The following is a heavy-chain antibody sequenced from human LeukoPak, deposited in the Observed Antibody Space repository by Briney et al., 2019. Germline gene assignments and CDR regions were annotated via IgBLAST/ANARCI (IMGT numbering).Heavy chain of an antibody. V-gene: IGHV4-39*07. CDR2: INHSGST. Sequence: SETLSLTCTVSGGSISSSTYYWSWIRQPPGKGLEWIGEINHSGSTNYNPSLKSRVTIAVDTSKNQFSLKLSSVTAADTAVYYCARGANFYYYGMDVWGQGTTVTVSS. CDR1: GGSISSSTYY. CDR3: ARGANFYYYGMDV. J-gene: IGHJ6*02. D-gene: IGHD4/OR15-4a*01.